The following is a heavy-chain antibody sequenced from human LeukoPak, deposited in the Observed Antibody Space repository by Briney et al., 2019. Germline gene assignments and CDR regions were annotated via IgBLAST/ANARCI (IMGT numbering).Heavy chain of an antibody. CDR2: IYDSGST. CDR1: GGSIGSSYYY. CDR3: ARHYLGGNYPDYFNH. J-gene: IGHJ4*02. D-gene: IGHD1-26*01. V-gene: IGHV4-39*01. Sequence: SETLSLTCTVSGGSIGSSYYYWGWIRQPPGKGLEWIGSIYDSGSTYYNPSLKSRVTISVDTSKNQFSLKLNSVTAADTAVYYCARHYLGGNYPDYFNHWGQGTLVTVSS.